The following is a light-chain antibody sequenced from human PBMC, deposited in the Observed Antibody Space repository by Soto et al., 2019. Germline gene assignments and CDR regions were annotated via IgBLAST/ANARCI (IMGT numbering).Light chain of an antibody. CDR2: GNS. CDR1: SSNIGAGYD. CDR3: QSYASSLRRSRHV. J-gene: IGLJ1*01. Sequence: QSALTQPPSVSGAPGQRVTISCTGSSSNIGAGYDVHWYQQLPGTAPKLLIYGNSNRPSGVPDRFSGSKSGTSASLAITGLQAEDEAEYYCQSYASSLRRSRHVFRPGTKVTVL. V-gene: IGLV1-40*01.